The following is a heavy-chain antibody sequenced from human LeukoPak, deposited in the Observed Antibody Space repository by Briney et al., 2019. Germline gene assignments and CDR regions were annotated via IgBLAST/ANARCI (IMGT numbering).Heavy chain of an antibody. CDR1: GGSISSGDYS. CDR2: IYHSGRT. CDR3: ARAARANYGGNSDWARRWYFDL. Sequence: PSETLSLTCAVSGGSISSGDYSWSWIRQPPGKGLEWIGYIYHSGRTFYNPSLKSRVTILVDTSRNQISLEVTSVTAADTAVYYCARAARANYGGNSDWARRWYFDLWGRGTLVTVSS. J-gene: IGHJ2*01. V-gene: IGHV4-30-2*01. D-gene: IGHD4-23*01.